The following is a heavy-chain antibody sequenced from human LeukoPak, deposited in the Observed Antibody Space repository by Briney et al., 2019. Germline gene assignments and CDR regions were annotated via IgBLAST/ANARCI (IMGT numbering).Heavy chain of an antibody. D-gene: IGHD3-10*01. CDR1: AFTFTSYA. CDR3: AKEYYSGSGTYLYYFDY. V-gene: IGHV3-23*01. Sequence: GGSLRLSCAASAFTFTSYAMSWVRQAPGKGLEWVSTISNGGAHTYYADSVKGRFTISRDNSKNTLYLQMNSLRAEDTAVYSCAKEYYSGSGTYLYYFDYWGQGTLVTVSS. J-gene: IGHJ4*02. CDR2: ISNGGAHT.